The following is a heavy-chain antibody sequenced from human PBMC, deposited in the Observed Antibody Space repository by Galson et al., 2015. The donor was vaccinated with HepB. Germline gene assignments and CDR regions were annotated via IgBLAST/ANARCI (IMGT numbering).Heavy chain of an antibody. Sequence: SLRLSCAASGFTFSDYYMTWIRQAPGKGLEWVSYISSSSIHTNYADSVKGRFTISRDNARNSLFLQMNGLRAEDTAVYHCARDLPEVGINGMDVWGQGTTVTVSS. D-gene: IGHD1-26*01. CDR1: GFTFSDYY. CDR2: ISSSSIHT. J-gene: IGHJ6*02. V-gene: IGHV3-11*05. CDR3: ARDLPEVGINGMDV.